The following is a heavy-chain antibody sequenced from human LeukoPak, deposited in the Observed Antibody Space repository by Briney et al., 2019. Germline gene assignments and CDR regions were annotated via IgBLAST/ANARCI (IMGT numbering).Heavy chain of an antibody. CDR2: ISYDGSNK. J-gene: IGHJ4*02. CDR3: AREFDSSGYFDY. CDR1: GFTFSSYG. D-gene: IGHD3-22*01. V-gene: IGHV3-30*03. Sequence: GGSLRLSCAASGFTFSSYGMHWVRQAPGKGLEWVAVISYDGSNKYYADSVKGRFTISRDNSKNTLYLQMNSLRPEDTAIYYCAREFDSSGYFDYWGQGALVTVSS.